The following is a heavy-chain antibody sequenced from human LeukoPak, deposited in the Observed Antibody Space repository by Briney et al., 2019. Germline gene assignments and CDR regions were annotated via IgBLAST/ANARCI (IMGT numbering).Heavy chain of an antibody. Sequence: SETLSLTCTVPGGSISSSNYYWGWIRQPPGKGLEWIGSIYYSGSTYYNPSLKSRVTISVDTSKNQFSLKLSSVTAADTAVYYCARRGGYCSSTSCYRGSTFDYWGQGTLVTVSS. D-gene: IGHD2-2*01. CDR1: GGSISSSNYY. J-gene: IGHJ4*02. CDR2: IYYSGST. V-gene: IGHV4-39*01. CDR3: ARRGGYCSSTSCYRGSTFDY.